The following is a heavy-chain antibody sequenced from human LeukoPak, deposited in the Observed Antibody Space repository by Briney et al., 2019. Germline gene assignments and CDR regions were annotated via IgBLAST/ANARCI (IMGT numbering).Heavy chain of an antibody. V-gene: IGHV4-34*01. CDR2: INHSGST. J-gene: IGHJ4*02. CDR1: GGSFSGYY. CDR3: ARGFVGGGDYDY. Sequence: SETLSLTCAVYGGSFSGYYWSWIRQPPGKGLEWIGEINHSGSTNYNPSLKSRVTISVDTSKNQFSLKLSSVTAADTAVYYCARGFVGGGDYDYWGQGTLVTVSS. D-gene: IGHD3-16*02.